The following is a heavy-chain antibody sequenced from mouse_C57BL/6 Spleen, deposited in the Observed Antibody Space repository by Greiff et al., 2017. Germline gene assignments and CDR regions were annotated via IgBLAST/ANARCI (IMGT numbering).Heavy chain of an antibody. Sequence: VQLQQSGAELVKPGASVKLSCTASGFNIKDYYMPWVKQRTEQGLEWIGRIDPVDGATKYAPKFQGKATITADTSSNTAYLQLRSLTSEDTAVYYCARTTVPDAMDYWGQGTSVTGSS. CDR1: GFNIKDYY. CDR2: IDPVDGAT. V-gene: IGHV14-2*01. D-gene: IGHD1-1*01. J-gene: IGHJ4*01. CDR3: ARTTVPDAMDY.